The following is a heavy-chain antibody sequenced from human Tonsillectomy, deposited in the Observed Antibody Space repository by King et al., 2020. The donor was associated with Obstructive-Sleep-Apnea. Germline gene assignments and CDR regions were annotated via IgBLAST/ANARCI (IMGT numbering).Heavy chain of an antibody. D-gene: IGHD1-26*01. CDR3: ARHPVGASSFADY. Sequence: QLVQSGAEVKKPGESLRISCKGSGYSFTSYCISWVRQMPGKGLEWMGRIDPSDSYTNSSPSFQGHVTLAADKSISTAYLQWSSLKASDTAMYYCARHPVGASSFADYWGQGTLVTVSS. J-gene: IGHJ4*02. CDR2: IDPSDSYT. CDR1: GYSFTSYC. V-gene: IGHV5-10-1*01.